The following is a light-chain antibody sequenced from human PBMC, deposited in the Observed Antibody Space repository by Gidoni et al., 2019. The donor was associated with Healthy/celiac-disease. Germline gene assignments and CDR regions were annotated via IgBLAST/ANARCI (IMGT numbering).Light chain of an antibody. CDR3: QQYNNWPLT. Sequence: IVLTQSPATLSVSPGDRATLTCGASQSVSSNLAWYQQKPGQAPRLLIYGASTRATGIPARFSGSGSGTDFTLTISSLQSEDFAIYYCQQYNNWPLTFXQXTKVVIK. CDR2: GAS. V-gene: IGKV3-15*01. J-gene: IGKJ4*01. CDR1: QSVSSN.